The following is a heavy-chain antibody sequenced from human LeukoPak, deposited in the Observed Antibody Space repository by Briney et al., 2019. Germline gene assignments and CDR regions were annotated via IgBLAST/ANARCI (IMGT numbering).Heavy chain of an antibody. CDR3: ARQVVVVIAPSNLNNWFDP. D-gene: IGHD2-21*01. J-gene: IGHJ5*02. V-gene: IGHV1-2*02. CDR1: GYTFTGYY. CDR2: INPNSGGT. Sequence: ASVKVSCKASGYTFTGYYMHWVRQAPGQGLEWMGWINPNSGGTNYARKFQGRVTMTRDTSISTAYMELSRLRSDDTAVYYCARQVVVVIAPSNLNNWFDPWGRGTLVTVSS.